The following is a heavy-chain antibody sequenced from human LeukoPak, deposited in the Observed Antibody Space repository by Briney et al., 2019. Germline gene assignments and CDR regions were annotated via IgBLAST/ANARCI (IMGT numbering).Heavy chain of an antibody. Sequence: GGSLRLSCAASGFTVSNNYTNWVRQAPGKGLEWVSLIYSGGSTYYADSVKGRFTISRDNSKNTLYLQMNSLRVDDTAVYYCARDPPAVATNTYGWGQGTLVTVSS. CDR2: IYSGGST. J-gene: IGHJ4*02. CDR3: ARDPPAVATNTYG. D-gene: IGHD6-13*01. V-gene: IGHV3-66*01. CDR1: GFTVSNNY.